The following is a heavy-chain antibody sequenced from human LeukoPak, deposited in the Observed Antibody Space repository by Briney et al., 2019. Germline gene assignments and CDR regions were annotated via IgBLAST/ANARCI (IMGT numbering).Heavy chain of an antibody. D-gene: IGHD6-13*01. CDR1: GYSFANYW. CDR2: IYPDDSDV. J-gene: IGHJ4*02. V-gene: IGHV5-51*01. Sequence: GESLKISCKGYGYSFANYWIAWVSQMPGKGLECMGIIYPDDSDVRYGPSYQGQVTISGDKSISTVYLQWSSLKASDTAMYYCARQGAHSSSWYNDWGQGTLVTVSS. CDR3: ARQGAHSSSWYND.